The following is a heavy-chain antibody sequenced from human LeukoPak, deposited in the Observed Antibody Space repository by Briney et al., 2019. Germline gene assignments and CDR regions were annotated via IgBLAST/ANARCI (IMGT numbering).Heavy chain of an antibody. V-gene: IGHV4-61*01. Sequence: PSETLSLTCTVSGGSVSSGSYYWSWIRQPPGQGLEWIGYIYYSGSTNYNPSLKSRVTISVDTSKNQFSLKLSSVTAADTAVYYCARVSAGGYCSSTSCTEGMDVWGQGTTVTVSS. CDR3: ARVSAGGYCSSTSCTEGMDV. CDR1: GGSVSSGSYY. J-gene: IGHJ6*02. D-gene: IGHD2-2*01. CDR2: IYYSGST.